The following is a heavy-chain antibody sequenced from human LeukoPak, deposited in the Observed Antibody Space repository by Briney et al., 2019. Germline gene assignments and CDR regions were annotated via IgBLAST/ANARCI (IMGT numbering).Heavy chain of an antibody. V-gene: IGHV3-23*01. CDR3: AKERGSSGWFF. CDR1: GFTFSSYA. J-gene: IGHJ4*02. Sequence: GGSLRLSCASSGFTFSSYAMSWVRQAPGKGLEWVSAISSSGVGTYYADSVKGRFTISRDNSKNTLYLQMNSLRAEDTAVYYCAKERGSSGWFFWGQGTLVTVSS. D-gene: IGHD6-19*01. CDR2: ISSSGVGT.